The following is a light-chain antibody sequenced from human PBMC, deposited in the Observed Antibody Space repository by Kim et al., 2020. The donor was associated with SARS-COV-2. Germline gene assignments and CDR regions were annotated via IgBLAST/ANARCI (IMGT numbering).Light chain of an antibody. CDR3: QQSNNFPIT. Sequence: DVQMTQSPSSVTASVGDTVTITCWASQGIASWLAWYQQKPGKAPKLLIYAASALQNGVPSRFSGSGSGREFTLTISSLQPEDVATYFCQQSNNFPITFGQGTRLEIK. CDR1: QGIASW. J-gene: IGKJ5*01. CDR2: AAS. V-gene: IGKV1-12*01.